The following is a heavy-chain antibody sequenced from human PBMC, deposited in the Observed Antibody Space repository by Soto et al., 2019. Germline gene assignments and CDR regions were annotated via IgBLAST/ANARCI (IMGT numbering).Heavy chain of an antibody. J-gene: IGHJ4*02. CDR3: AKDKAPKSTAMLTFDY. D-gene: IGHD5-18*01. V-gene: IGHV3-30-3*01. Sequence: GGSLRHSCAASGFTLSSFDMYWVRQAPGKGLEWVALISYDGSNEYYADSVKGRFTISRDNSKNTLYLQMNSLRSEDTAVYYCAKDKAPKSTAMLTFDYWGQGTLVTVSS. CDR2: ISYDGSNE. CDR1: GFTLSSFD.